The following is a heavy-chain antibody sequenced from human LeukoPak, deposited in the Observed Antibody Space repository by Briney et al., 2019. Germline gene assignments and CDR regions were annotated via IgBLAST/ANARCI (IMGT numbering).Heavy chain of an antibody. V-gene: IGHV3-33*01. CDR3: ARDQPALGIDY. Sequence: GRSLRLSCAASGFTFSSYGMHWVRQAPGKGLEWVAVIWYDGSKKYYADSVKGRFTISRDNSKNTLYLQMNSLRAEDTAVYYCARDQPALGIDYWGQGTLVTVSS. D-gene: IGHD2-2*01. J-gene: IGHJ4*02. CDR1: GFTFSSYG. CDR2: IWYDGSKK.